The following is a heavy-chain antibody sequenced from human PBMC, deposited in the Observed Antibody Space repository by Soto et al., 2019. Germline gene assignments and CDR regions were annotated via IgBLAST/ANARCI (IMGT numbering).Heavy chain of an antibody. CDR1: GDSVSSNSSA. V-gene: IGHV6-1*01. Sequence: PSQTLSLTCAISGDSVSSNSSAWNWISQSPSRGLEWLGRTYYRSTWYSYYAESLKGRITVNPDTSKNQFSLQLNSVTPEDTAIYYCARSSGSLDYWGQGTLVTVSS. CDR2: TYYRSTWYS. CDR3: ARSSGSLDY. D-gene: IGHD3-10*01. J-gene: IGHJ4*02.